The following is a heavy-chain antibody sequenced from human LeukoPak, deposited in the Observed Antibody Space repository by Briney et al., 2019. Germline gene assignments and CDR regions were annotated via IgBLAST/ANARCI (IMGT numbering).Heavy chain of an antibody. J-gene: IGHJ4*02. D-gene: IGHD1-1*01. CDR1: GYTFTGYY. V-gene: IGHV1-2*02. CDR2: INPNSGGT. CDR3: ARGRSGDGWNDDYFGY. Sequence: ASVKVSCKASGYTFTGYYMHWVRQAPGQGLEWMGWINPNSGGTNYAQKFQGRVTMTWDTSISTAYMELSRLRSDDTAVYYCARGRSGDGWNDDYFGYWGQGTLVTVSS.